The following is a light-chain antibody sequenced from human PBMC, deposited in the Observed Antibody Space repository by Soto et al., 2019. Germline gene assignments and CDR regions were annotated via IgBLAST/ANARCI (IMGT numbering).Light chain of an antibody. CDR1: QAVPNN. Sequence: DIHLTQSPSFLSASVVDRVTITFRPSQAVPNNMAWYQQKSGKPPKLLIYEESTLHSGVPSRFSGRKSGTQFTLTIDSLQPEDFATYYCQQVKSYPRTFGGGTKVDIK. CDR2: EES. J-gene: IGKJ4*01. CDR3: QQVKSYPRT. V-gene: IGKV1-9*01.